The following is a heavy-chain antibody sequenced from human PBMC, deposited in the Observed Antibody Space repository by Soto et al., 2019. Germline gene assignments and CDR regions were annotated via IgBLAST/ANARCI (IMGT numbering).Heavy chain of an antibody. CDR2: IKHSGST. CDR1: GGSFSGYY. V-gene: IGHV4-34*01. J-gene: IGHJ3*02. D-gene: IGHD6-19*01. Sequence: SETLSLTCAVHGGSFSGYYWSWIRQPPGKGLEWIGEIKHSGSTNYNPSLKSRVTISVDTSKNQFSLKLSSVTAADTAVYYCVRTIAVAGPDAFDMWGQGTMVTVSS. CDR3: VRTIAVAGPDAFDM.